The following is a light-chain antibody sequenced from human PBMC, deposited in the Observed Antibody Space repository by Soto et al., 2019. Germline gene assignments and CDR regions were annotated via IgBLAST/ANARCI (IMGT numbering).Light chain of an antibody. J-gene: IGLJ2*01. Sequence: QTVVTQPPSASGTPGQRVTISCSGGSSNIGRNPVNWYLQLPGTAPKLLIYTNDRRPSGVPDRVSASKSGTSASLTISGLQSEDEADYYCATWDDSLYGMVFGGGTKLTV. CDR2: TND. V-gene: IGLV1-44*01. CDR1: SSNIGRNP. CDR3: ATWDDSLYGMV.